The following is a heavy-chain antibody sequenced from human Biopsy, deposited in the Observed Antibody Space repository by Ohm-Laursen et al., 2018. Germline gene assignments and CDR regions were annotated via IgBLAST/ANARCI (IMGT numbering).Heavy chain of an antibody. CDR2: NIPILGTG. V-gene: IGHV1-69*06. CDR1: GYPFSNYY. CDR3: ATKLTGYFHH. D-gene: IGHD3-9*01. J-gene: IGHJ1*01. Sequence: ASVKVSCKASGYPFSNYYLFWVRQAPGQGLEWLGGNIPILGTGNYAQKFQDRVTVAADTSTSTATMELRSLRSDDTAVYYCATKLTGYFHHWGQGTLVIVSS.